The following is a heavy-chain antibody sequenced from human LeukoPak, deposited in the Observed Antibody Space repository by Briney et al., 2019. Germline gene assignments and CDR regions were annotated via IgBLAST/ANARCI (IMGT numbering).Heavy chain of an antibody. CDR3: ARDGALWDGSGSYYYYYGMDV. CDR1: GFTFSSYW. V-gene: IGHV3-7*03. CDR2: IKQDGSEK. J-gene: IGHJ6*04. D-gene: IGHD3-10*01. Sequence: SGGSLRLSCAASGFTFSSYWMSWVRQAPGKGLEWVANIKQDGSEKYDVDSVKGRFTISRDNAKNSLYLQMNSLRAEDTAVYYCARDGALWDGSGSYYYYYGMDVWGKGTTVTVSS.